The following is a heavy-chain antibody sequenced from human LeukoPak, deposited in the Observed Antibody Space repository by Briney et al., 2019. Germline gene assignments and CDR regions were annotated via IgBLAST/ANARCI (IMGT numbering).Heavy chain of an antibody. V-gene: IGHV3-23*01. J-gene: IGHJ4*02. CDR2: ITGSGDTT. CDR1: GFIFRNYA. CDR3: AKWGDYDILTGYYVSDF. Sequence: GGSLRLPCAASGFIFRNYAMSWVRQAPGKGLEWVSAITGSGDTTYYADSVKGRFTISRDNSKNTLYVEMSTLRAEDTAVYYCAKWGDYDILTGYYVSDFWGQGTLVTVSS. D-gene: IGHD3-9*01.